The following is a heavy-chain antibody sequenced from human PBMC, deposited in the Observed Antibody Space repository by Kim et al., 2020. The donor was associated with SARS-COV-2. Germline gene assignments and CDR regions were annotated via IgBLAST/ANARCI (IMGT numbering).Heavy chain of an antibody. D-gene: IGHD3-22*01. CDR2: ISYDGSNK. V-gene: IGHV3-30*04. Sequence: GGSLRLSCAASGFTFSSYAMHWVRQAPGKGLEWVAVISYDGSNKYYADSVKGRFTISRDNSKNTLYLQMNSLRAEDTAVYYCARDDYYDSSGGPLDYWGQGTLVTVSS. CDR3: ARDDYYDSSGGPLDY. CDR1: GFTFSSYA. J-gene: IGHJ4*02.